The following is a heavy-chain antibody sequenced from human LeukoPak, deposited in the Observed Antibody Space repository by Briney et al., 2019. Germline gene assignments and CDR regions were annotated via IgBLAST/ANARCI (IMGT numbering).Heavy chain of an antibody. J-gene: IGHJ4*02. CDR2: IKSKTDGGTT. CDR1: GFIFSNEW. Sequence: GGSLRLSCAASGFIFSNEWMIWVRQAPGKGLEWVGRIKSKTDGGTTDYAAPVKGRFTISRDDSKNTLYLQMNSLKTEDTAVYYCTTDPLHVWFGELHWGQGTLVTVSS. CDR3: TTDPLHVWFGELH. D-gene: IGHD3-10*01. V-gene: IGHV3-15*01.